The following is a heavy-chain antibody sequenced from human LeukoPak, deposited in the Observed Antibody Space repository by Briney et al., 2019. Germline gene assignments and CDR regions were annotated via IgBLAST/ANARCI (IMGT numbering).Heavy chain of an antibody. CDR3: ARDRRNVVVPAVAFDY. CDR1: GYTFTSYG. CDR2: ISAYNGNT. J-gene: IGHJ4*02. D-gene: IGHD2-2*01. V-gene: IGHV1-18*04. Sequence: ASVKVSCKASGYTFTSYGISWVRQAPGQGLEWMGWISAYNGNTNYAQKLQGRVTMTTDTSTSTAYMELRSLRSVDTAVYYCARDRRNVVVPAVAFDYWGQGTLVTVSS.